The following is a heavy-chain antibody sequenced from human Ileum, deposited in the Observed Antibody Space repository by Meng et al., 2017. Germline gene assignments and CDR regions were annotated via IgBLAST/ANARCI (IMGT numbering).Heavy chain of an antibody. J-gene: IGHJ4*02. Sequence: QVQLQQSGPGLVKPSQTLSLTCAIPGDSVSSNSAAWNWNRQSPSRGLEWLGRTYYRSKWYNDYAVSVKSRITINPDTSKNQCSLQLNSVTPEDTAVYYCAKDGTSGSYLGLYYWGQGTLVTVSS. V-gene: IGHV6-1*01. CDR3: AKDGTSGSYLGLYY. CDR2: TYYRSKWYN. CDR1: GDSVSSNSAA. D-gene: IGHD1-26*01.